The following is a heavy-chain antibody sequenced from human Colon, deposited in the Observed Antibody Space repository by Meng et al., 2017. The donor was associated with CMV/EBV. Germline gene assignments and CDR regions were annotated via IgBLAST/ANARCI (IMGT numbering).Heavy chain of an antibody. CDR1: GFTFTSYS. V-gene: IGHV3-30*04. Sequence: QVQLVESGGGVVYPGTSLRLSCAASGFTFTSYSMHWLRQAPGKGLEWLAVVSYDGSHTSYADSVRGRFTISRDNSEKMIFLEMNSLRGEDTAMYYCARAINSAWHRLDYWGQGTLGTVSA. CDR3: ARAINSAWHRLDY. D-gene: IGHD2-21*01. CDR2: VSYDGSHT. J-gene: IGHJ4*02.